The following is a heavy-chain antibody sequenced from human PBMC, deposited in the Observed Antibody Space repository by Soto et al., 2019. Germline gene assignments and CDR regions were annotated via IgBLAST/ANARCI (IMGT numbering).Heavy chain of an antibody. J-gene: IGHJ4*02. V-gene: IGHV3-48*04. Sequence: GGSLRLSCAASGLDFGVYPMNWVRQAPGKGLEWVSYIGARGFPIYYADSVRGRFAMSRGNANNSVFLQMDGLRAEDTAQYFCATEPFDYWGRGALVTVSS. CDR1: GLDFGVYP. CDR3: ATEPFDY. CDR2: IGARGFPI.